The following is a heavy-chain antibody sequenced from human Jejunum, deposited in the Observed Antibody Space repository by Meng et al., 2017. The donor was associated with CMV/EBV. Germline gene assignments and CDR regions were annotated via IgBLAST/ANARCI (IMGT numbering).Heavy chain of an antibody. CDR2: INLADTTT. CDR3: ARDSHSKVRASD. J-gene: IGHJ4*02. V-gene: IGHV3-53*01. Sequence: YMMWVRLVPGKGLEWVSFINLADTTTYYAASVKGRFTISRDNSKNTLYFQMNALRVDDTAVYFCARDSHSKVRASDWGQGTRVTVSS. CDR1: Y.